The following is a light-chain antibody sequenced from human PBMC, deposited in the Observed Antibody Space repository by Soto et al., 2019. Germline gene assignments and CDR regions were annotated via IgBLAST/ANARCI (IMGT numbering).Light chain of an antibody. CDR2: GAS. CDR3: QQYGSSLFT. Sequence: EIVLTQSPGTLSLSPGERATLSCRASQSVSSSYLAWYQQKPGQAPRLLIYGASSRATGIPDRFSGSGSGTDFTLTISRLEPEDSAVYYCQQYGSSLFTFGHGTKVDI. V-gene: IGKV3-20*01. CDR1: QSVSSSY. J-gene: IGKJ3*01.